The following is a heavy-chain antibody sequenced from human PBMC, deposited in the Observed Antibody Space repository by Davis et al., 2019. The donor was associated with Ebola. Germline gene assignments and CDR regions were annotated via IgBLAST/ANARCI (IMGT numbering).Heavy chain of an antibody. D-gene: IGHD3-3*01. CDR2: MNPNSGNT. CDR1: GYTFTSYD. V-gene: IGHV1-8*01. CDR3: ARGPIRFLEWLLSDYYGMDV. J-gene: IGHJ6*02. Sequence: AASVKVSCKASGYTFTSYDINWVRQATGQGLEWMGWMNPNSGNTGYAQKFQGRVTMTRNTSISTAYMELSSLGSEDTAVYYCARGPIRFLEWLLSDYYGMDVWGQGTTVTVSS.